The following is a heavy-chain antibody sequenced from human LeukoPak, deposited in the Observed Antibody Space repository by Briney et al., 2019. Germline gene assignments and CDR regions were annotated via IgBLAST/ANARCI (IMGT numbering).Heavy chain of an antibody. V-gene: IGHV4-59*08. CDR2: IYYSGST. CDR3: ARHSHMTMVRGDKTAPFDY. Sequence: SETLSLTCAVYGGSFSGYYWSWIRQPPGKGLEWIGYIYYSGSTNYNPSLKSRVTISVDTSKNQFSLKLSSVTAADTAVYYCARHSHMTMVRGDKTAPFDYWGQGTLVTVSS. D-gene: IGHD3-10*01. CDR1: GGSFSGYY. J-gene: IGHJ4*02.